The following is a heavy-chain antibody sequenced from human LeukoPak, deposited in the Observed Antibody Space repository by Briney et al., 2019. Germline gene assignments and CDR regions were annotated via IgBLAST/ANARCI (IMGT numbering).Heavy chain of an antibody. V-gene: IGHV4-30-4*01. CDR1: GGSISSGDYY. D-gene: IGHD4-17*01. J-gene: IGHJ4*02. Sequence: PSETLSLTCTVSGGSISSGDYYWSWIRQPPGKGLEWIGYIYYSGSTYYNPSLKSRVTISVDTSKNQFSLKLSSVTAADTAVYYCARVQRDGDYADYWGQGTLVTVSS. CDR3: ARVQRDGDYADY. CDR2: IYYSGST.